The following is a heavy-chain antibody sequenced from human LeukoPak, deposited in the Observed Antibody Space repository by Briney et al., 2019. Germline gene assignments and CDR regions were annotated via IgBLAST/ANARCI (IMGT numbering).Heavy chain of an antibody. CDR3: ACLTTADAFDI. CDR2: INHSGST. D-gene: IGHD3-22*01. CDR1: GGSFSGYY. J-gene: IGHJ3*02. Sequence: SETLSLTCAVYGGSFSGYYWSWIRQPPGKGLEWIGEINHSGSTNYNPSLKSRVTISVDTSKNQFSLRLSSVTAADTAVYYCACLTTADAFDIWGQGTMVTVSS. V-gene: IGHV4-34*01.